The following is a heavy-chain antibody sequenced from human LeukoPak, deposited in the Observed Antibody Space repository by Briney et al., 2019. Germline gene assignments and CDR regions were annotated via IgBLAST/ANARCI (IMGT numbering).Heavy chain of an antibody. CDR1: GFTFSSYW. CDR2: IKQDGSEK. CDR3: AREKGYCSSWAPVGPCEYYYYYYMDV. J-gene: IGHJ6*03. Sequence: GGSLRLSCAASGFTFSSYWMSWVRQAPGKGLEWVANIKQDGSEKYYVDSVKGRFTISRDNAKNSLYLQMNSLRAEDTAVYYCAREKGYCSSWAPVGPCEYYYYYYMDVWGKGTTVTVSS. V-gene: IGHV3-7*01. D-gene: IGHD2-2*01.